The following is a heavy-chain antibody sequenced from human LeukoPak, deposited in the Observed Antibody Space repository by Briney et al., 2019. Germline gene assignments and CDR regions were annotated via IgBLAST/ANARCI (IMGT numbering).Heavy chain of an antibody. J-gene: IGHJ5*02. V-gene: IGHV1-2*06. CDR1: GYTFTGYY. D-gene: IGHD6-13*01. Sequence: ASAKVSCKASGYTFTGYYMHWVRQAPGQGLEWMGRINPNSGGTNYAQKFQGRVTMSRDTSISTAYMELSRLRSDDTAVYYCARGPLYSISWYEGDNWFDPWGQGTLVTVSS. CDR2: INPNSGGT. CDR3: ARGPLYSISWYEGDNWFDP.